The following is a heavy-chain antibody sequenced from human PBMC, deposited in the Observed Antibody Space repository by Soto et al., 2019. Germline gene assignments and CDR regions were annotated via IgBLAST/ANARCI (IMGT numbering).Heavy chain of an antibody. Sequence: SETLSLTCTVSGGSIISYYWSWILQPPGKGLEWIGYIYYSGSTNYNPSLKSRVTISLDTSKNQFSLELSSVTAADTAVYYCARDKYGYDFWSGYHPGWFDSWGQGTLVTVSS. CDR3: ARDKYGYDFWSGYHPGWFDS. CDR2: IYYSGST. CDR1: GGSIISYY. V-gene: IGHV4-59*01. J-gene: IGHJ5*01. D-gene: IGHD3-3*01.